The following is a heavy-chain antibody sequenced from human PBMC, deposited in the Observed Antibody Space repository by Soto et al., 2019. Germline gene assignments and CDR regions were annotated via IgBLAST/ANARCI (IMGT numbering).Heavy chain of an antibody. V-gene: IGHV2-5*02. D-gene: IGHD3-10*01. CDR2: IYWDDDK. J-gene: IGHJ4*02. Sequence: QITLKESGPTLVKPTQTLTLTCTFSGFSLSTSRVGVGWIRQPPGKALEWLALIYWDDDKRYSPSLKNRLTISKITYXNQVVLTMTNADPVDTATYYCVHTSGSGNSACFDYWGQGTLVTVSS. CDR3: VHTSGSGNSACFDY. CDR1: GFSLSTSRVG.